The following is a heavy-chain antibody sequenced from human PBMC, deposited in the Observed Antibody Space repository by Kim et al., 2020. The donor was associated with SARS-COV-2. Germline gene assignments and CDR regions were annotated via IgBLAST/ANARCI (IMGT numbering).Heavy chain of an antibody. Sequence: NPSLKSRVTISVDTSKNQFSLKLSSVTAADTAVYYCARDSTGLDYYGMDVWGQGTTVTVS. D-gene: IGHD4-17*01. J-gene: IGHJ6*02. V-gene: IGHV4-31*02. CDR3: ARDSTGLDYYGMDV.